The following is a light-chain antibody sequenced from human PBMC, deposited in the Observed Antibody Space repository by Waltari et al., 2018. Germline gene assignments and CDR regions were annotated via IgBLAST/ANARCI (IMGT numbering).Light chain of an antibody. CDR2: AAS. CDR1: QSISTF. J-gene: IGKJ1*01. V-gene: IGKV1-39*01. CDR3: QESVSTPPWT. Sequence: DIQMTQSPSSLSASVGDRVTITCRASQSISTFLNWYQQKEGRAPKLLIYAASTLQRGVPSRFSGSGAGSDFTLTISSLQPEDSATYHCQESVSTPPWTFGQGTQVEIK.